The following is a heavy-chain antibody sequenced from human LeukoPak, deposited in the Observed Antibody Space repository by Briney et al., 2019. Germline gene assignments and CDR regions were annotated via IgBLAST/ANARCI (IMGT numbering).Heavy chain of an antibody. J-gene: IGHJ4*02. CDR3: AREHSSSWFDY. Sequence: GASVKVSCKASGYTFTDYYMHWVRQAPGQGLEWMGRINPNSGSTNYAQKFQGRVTMTRDTSISTAYMELSRLRSDDTAVYYCAREHSSSWFDYWGQGTLVTVSS. V-gene: IGHV1-2*06. D-gene: IGHD6-13*01. CDR1: GYTFTDYY. CDR2: INPNSGST.